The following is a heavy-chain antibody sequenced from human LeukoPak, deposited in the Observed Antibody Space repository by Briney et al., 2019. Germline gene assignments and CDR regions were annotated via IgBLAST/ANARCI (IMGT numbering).Heavy chain of an antibody. CDR2: IYQTGST. D-gene: IGHD2-15*01. CDR3: ARRHCTGGNCYSINFDS. CDR1: GDSLTSINW. J-gene: IGHJ4*02. Sequence: SGTLSLTCSVSGDSLTSINWWSWVRQPPGKGLEWIGEIYQTGSTSYNPFLKSRVTISADKSNNQYSLKLTSATAADTAVYYCARRHCTGGNCYSINFDSWGQGTLVAVSP. V-gene: IGHV4-4*02.